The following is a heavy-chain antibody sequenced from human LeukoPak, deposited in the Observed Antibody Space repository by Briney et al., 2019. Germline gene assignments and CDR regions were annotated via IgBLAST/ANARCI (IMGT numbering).Heavy chain of an antibody. CDR2: ISSSGSTI. CDR3: ARGRWLRLVDY. CDR1: GFTFSSYE. D-gene: IGHD5-12*01. J-gene: IGHJ4*02. Sequence: GGSLRLSCAASGFTFSSYEMNWVRQAPGKALEWVSYISSSGSTIYYADSVKGRFTISRDNAKNSLYLQMNSLRAEDTAVCYCARGRWLRLVDYWGQGTLVTVSS. V-gene: IGHV3-48*03.